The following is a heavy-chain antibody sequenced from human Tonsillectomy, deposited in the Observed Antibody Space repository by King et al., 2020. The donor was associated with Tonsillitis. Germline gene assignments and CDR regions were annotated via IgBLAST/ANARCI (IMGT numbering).Heavy chain of an antibody. CDR2: IIPILGIR. V-gene: IGHV1-69*09. D-gene: IGHD2-21*02. CDR1: GGTFSRYA. CDR3: ARVACDGDCYAGFFAASDI. Sequence: VQLVQSGAEVKKPGSSVKVSCKASGGTFSRYAISWVRQAPGQGLEWMGRIIPILGIRNYAQKFQDRVTITADKSTSTAYMELSSLRSEDTAVYFCARVACDGDCYAGFFAASDIWGQGTMVTVSS. J-gene: IGHJ3*02.